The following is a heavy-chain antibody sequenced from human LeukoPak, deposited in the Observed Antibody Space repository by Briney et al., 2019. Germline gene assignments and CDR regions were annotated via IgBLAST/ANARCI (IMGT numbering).Heavy chain of an antibody. CDR1: GYSFTNYW. CDR3: ARAWNFDY. Sequence: GESLKISCKGTGYSFTNYWIAWVRQMPGRGLEWMVIINPSDSDTRYSPSFQGQVTISADKSISTAYLQWSSLKASDSAMYYCARAWNFDYWGQGTLVTVSS. V-gene: IGHV5-51*01. J-gene: IGHJ4*02. CDR2: INPSDSDT. D-gene: IGHD1-1*01.